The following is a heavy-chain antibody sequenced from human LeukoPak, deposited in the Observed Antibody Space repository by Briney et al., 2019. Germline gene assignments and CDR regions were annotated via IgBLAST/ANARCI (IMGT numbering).Heavy chain of an antibody. D-gene: IGHD3-3*01. CDR2: ISHTGST. J-gene: IGHJ4*02. CDR1: GYSINSGYY. V-gene: IGHV4-38-2*02. Sequence: PSETLSLTCTVSGYSINSGYYWGWIRQSPGKGLEWIGSISHTGSTYKKPSLESRVTISVDTSKNEFSLKLSSVTAADTAVYYCARREVTIFGEVIKQRKYYFDYWGQGTLVTVSS. CDR3: ARREVTIFGEVIKQRKYYFDY.